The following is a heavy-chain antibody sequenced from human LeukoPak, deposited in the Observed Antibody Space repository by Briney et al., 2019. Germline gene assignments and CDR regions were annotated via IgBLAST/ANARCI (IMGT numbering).Heavy chain of an antibody. Sequence: GGSLRLSCAASGLTFNRYAMHWVRQAPGKGLEWVAVISYDGSNKYYAGSVKGRFTISRDNSKNTLYLQMNSLRVEDTAVYFCARGGTEIYYYHYGMDVWGQGTTVTVSS. CDR2: ISYDGSNK. D-gene: IGHD5-12*01. CDR1: GLTFNRYA. V-gene: IGHV3-30*04. CDR3: ARGGTEIYYYHYGMDV. J-gene: IGHJ6*02.